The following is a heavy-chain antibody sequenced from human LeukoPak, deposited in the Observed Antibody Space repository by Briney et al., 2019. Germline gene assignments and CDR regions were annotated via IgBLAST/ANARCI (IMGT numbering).Heavy chain of an antibody. CDR1: GFTFSSYA. CDR2: ISGSGGST. CDR3: AKVRYYYDSSGYYY. V-gene: IGHV3-23*01. J-gene: IGHJ4*02. D-gene: IGHD3-22*01. Sequence: GRSLRLSCAASGFTFSSYAMSWVRQAPGKGLEWVSAISGSGGSTYYADSVKGRFTISRDNSKNTLYLQMNSLRAEDTAVYYCAKVRYYYDSSGYYYWGRGTLVTVSS.